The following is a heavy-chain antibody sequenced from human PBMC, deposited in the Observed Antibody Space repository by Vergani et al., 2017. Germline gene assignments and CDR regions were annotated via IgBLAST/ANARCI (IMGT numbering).Heavy chain of an antibody. V-gene: IGHV4-30-4*08. CDR2: IYYSGST. CDR3: ARKPRVRGVYYDYYGMDV. Sequence: QVQLQESGPGLVKPSQTLSLTCTVSGGSISSGDYYWSWIRQPPGKGLEWIGYIYYSGSTYYNPSLKSRVTISVDTSTNQFSLKLSSVTAADTAVYYCARKPRVRGVYYDYYGMDVWGQGTTVTVSS. CDR1: GGSISSGDYY. D-gene: IGHD3-10*01. J-gene: IGHJ6*02.